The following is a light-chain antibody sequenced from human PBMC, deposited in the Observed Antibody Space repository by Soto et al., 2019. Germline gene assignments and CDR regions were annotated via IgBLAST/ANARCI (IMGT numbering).Light chain of an antibody. J-gene: IGKJ5*01. V-gene: IGKV3-15*01. CDR1: QSVSSN. CDR3: QQYNNWPIT. CDR2: GAS. Sequence: EIVVSQSPATLSVSPGERATLSCRASQSVSSNLAWYQQKPGQAPRLLMYGASTRATGIPARFSGSGSGTEFTLTISSLQSEDFAVYYCQQYNNWPITFGQGTRLEI.